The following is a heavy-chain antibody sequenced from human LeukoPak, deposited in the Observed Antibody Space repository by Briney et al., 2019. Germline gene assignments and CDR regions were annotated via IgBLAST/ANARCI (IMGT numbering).Heavy chain of an antibody. CDR1: GFIFSSYW. J-gene: IGHJ4*02. V-gene: IGHV3-74*01. CDR2: INSDGSST. CDR3: ARAMGLTTGGY. D-gene: IGHD1-26*01. Sequence: GGSLRLSCTASGFIFSSYWMYWVRQAPGKGLVWVSCINSDGSSTTYADSVKGRFTISRDNAKNTVYLQMNSLRAEDTAVYYCARAMGLTTGGYWGQGTLVTVSS.